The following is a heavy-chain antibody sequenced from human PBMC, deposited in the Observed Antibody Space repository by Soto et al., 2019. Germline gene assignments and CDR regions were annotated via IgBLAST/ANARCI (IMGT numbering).Heavy chain of an antibody. J-gene: IGHJ5*02. D-gene: IGHD2-15*01. V-gene: IGHV4-39*01. Sequence: QLQPQESGPGLVKPSETLSLTCTVSGGSISSSSYYWGWIRQPPGKGLEWIGSIYYSGSTYYNPSLKSRVTISVDTSKNQFSLKLSSVTAADTAVYYCARGDLGYCSGGSCYANWFDPWGQGTLVTVSS. CDR3: ARGDLGYCSGGSCYANWFDP. CDR2: IYYSGST. CDR1: GGSISSSSYY.